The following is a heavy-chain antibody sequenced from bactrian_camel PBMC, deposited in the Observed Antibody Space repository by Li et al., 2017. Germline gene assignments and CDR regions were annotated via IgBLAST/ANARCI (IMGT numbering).Heavy chain of an antibody. V-gene: IGHV3S53*01. D-gene: IGHD2*01. CDR1: RGFDDADAE. CDR3: AAEGALNGGICYGNPNY. Sequence: HVQLVESGGGSVQIGGSLTLACAASRGFDDADAEWGWFRQAPGAQCEMVASISPDGKEYYLDSVKGRFAISRDNGENAVRLRMSDLSPRDTAVYFCAAEGALNGGICYGNPNYWGQGTQVTVS. CDR2: ISPDGKE. J-gene: IGHJ4*01.